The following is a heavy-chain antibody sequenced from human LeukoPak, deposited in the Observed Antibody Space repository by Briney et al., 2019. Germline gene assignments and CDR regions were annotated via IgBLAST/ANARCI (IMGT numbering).Heavy chain of an antibody. CDR1: GFTFSSYA. J-gene: IGHJ4*02. Sequence: GGSLRLSCAASGFTFSSYAMSWVRQAPGKGLEWVSAIGGSGGSTYYADSVKGRFTISRDNSKNTLHLQMNSLRAEDTAVYYCAKEVPMVRGVKYFDYWGQGTLVTVSS. CDR2: IGGSGGST. V-gene: IGHV3-23*01. CDR3: AKEVPMVRGVKYFDY. D-gene: IGHD3-10*01.